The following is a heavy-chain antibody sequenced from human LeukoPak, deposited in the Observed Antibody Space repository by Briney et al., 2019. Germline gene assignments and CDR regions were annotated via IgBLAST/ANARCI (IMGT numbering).Heavy chain of an antibody. CDR1: GVTVSSNY. CDR2: IKQDGSEK. D-gene: IGHD1-26*01. CDR3: ARDGIDY. J-gene: IGHJ4*02. Sequence: PGGSLRLSCAASGVTVSSNYMNRVRQAPGKGLEWVANIKQDGSEKYYVDSVKGRFTISRDNAKNSVNLQMNSLRAEDTAVYYCARDGIDYWGQGTLVTVSS. V-gene: IGHV3-7*04.